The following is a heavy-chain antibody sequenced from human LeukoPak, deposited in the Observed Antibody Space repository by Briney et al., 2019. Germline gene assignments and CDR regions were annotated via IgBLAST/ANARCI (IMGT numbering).Heavy chain of an antibody. Sequence: GGSLRLLCAASGFSVITNYVSWARQAPGKGLEWVSVIYSSGATYYADSVKDRFSISRDGCNNTVYLQMNSLRVEDTAMYYCARAPWRYQCHLWGQGPLVSVFS. CDR3: ARAPWRYQCHL. D-gene: IGHD1-26*01. CDR1: GFSVITNY. V-gene: IGHV3-66*01. CDR2: IYSSGAT. J-gene: IGHJ5*02.